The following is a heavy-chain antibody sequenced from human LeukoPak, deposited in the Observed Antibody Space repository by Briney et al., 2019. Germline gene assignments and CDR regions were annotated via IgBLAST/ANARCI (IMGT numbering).Heavy chain of an antibody. CDR2: IYYSGST. V-gene: IGHV4-31*03. J-gene: IGHJ4*02. CDR1: GGSISSGGYY. CDR3: ARGIVVVTAIPTSLTEFDY. D-gene: IGHD2-21*02. Sequence: PSETLSLTCTVSGGSISSGGYYWSWIRQHPGKGLEWIGYIYYSGSTYYNPSLKSRVTISVDTSKNQFSLKLSSVTAADTAVYYCARGIVVVTAIPTSLTEFDYWGQGTLVTVSS.